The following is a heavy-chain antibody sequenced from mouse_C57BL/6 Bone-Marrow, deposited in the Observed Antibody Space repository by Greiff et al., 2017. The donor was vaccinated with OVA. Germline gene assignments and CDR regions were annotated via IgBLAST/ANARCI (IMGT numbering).Heavy chain of an antibody. CDR2: IDPETGGT. CDR3: TRHDYDADY. CDR1: GYTFTDYE. D-gene: IGHD2-4*01. Sequence: QVQLKESGAELVRPGASVTLSCKASGYTFTDYEMHWVKQTPVHGLEWIGAIDPETGGTAYNQKFKGKAILTADKSSSSAYMELRSLTSEDSAVYYCTRHDYDADYWGQGTTLTVSS. J-gene: IGHJ2*01. V-gene: IGHV1-15*01.